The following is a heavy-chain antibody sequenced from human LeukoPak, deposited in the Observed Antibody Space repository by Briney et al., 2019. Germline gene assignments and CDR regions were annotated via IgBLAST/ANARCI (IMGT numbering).Heavy chain of an antibody. J-gene: IGHJ4*02. D-gene: IGHD1-26*01. CDR3: ARAVGATLTLGY. V-gene: IGHV1-2*02. Sequence: ASVKVSCKATGYTFTGNYMHWVRQAPGQGLEWMGWINPNSGGTNYAQKFQGRVTMTRDTSISTAYMELSRLRSDDTAVYYCARAVGATLTLGYWGQGTLVTVSS. CDR2: INPNSGGT. CDR1: GYTFTGNY.